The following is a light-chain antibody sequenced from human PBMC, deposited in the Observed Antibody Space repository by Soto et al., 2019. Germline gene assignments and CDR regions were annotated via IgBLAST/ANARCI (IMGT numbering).Light chain of an antibody. CDR1: SSDVGIYNY. CDR3: SSYTTSSTRV. CDR2: EVS. V-gene: IGLV2-14*01. Sequence: CVLTQPASVSGSPGQSIVISCPGSSSDVGIYNYVSWYQQHPCKVPKLIIYEVSNRPSGVSNRFSGSKSGNTASLTISGLQAEDEADYYCSSYTTSSTRVFGTGTKVTVL. J-gene: IGLJ1*01.